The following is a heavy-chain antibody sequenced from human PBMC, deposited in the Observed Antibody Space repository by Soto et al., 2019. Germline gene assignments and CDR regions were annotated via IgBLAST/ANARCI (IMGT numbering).Heavy chain of an antibody. Sequence: SGPTLVNPTQTLTLTCTFSGFSLSTSGMCVSWIRQPPGKALEWLARIDWDDDKYYSTSLKTRLTISKDTSKNQVVLTMTNMDPVDTATYYGEWIVNYTYYFDYWGQXTLVTVSS. D-gene: IGHD2-2*02. V-gene: IGHV2-70*11. CDR2: IDWDDDK. J-gene: IGHJ4*02. CDR1: GFSLSTSGMC. CDR3: EWIVNYTYYFDY.